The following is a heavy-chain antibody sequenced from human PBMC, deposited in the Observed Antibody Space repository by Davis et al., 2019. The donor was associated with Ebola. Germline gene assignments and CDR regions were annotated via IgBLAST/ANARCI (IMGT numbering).Heavy chain of an antibody. CDR2: IDPTDSYT. D-gene: IGHD4-11*01. V-gene: IGHV5-10-1*01. Sequence: KVSCKGSGYSFTSYWISWVRQMPGKGLEWMGKIDPTDSYTNYSPSFQGHVTISADKSISTAYLQWSSLKASDTATYYCARHWDYSSFYNYYGMDVWGQGTTVSVSS. CDR1: GYSFTSYW. CDR3: ARHWDYSSFYNYYGMDV. J-gene: IGHJ6*02.